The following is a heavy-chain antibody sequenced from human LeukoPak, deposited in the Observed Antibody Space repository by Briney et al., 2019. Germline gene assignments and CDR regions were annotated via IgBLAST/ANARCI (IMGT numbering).Heavy chain of an antibody. CDR2: ISSSGSMI. V-gene: IGHV3-11*04. D-gene: IGHD3-16*02. Sequence: GGSLRLSCAASGFTFSDYYMSWIRQAPGKGLEWVSYISSSGSMISDADSVKGRFTISRDNAKKSLYLQMNSLRDEDTAVYYCARDFFAFGGVIALLDYWGQGTLVTASS. CDR3: ARDFFAFGGVIALLDY. CDR1: GFTFSDYY. J-gene: IGHJ4*02.